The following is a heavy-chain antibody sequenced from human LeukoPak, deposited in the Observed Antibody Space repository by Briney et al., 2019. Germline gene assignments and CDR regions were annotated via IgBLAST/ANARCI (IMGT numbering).Heavy chain of an antibody. CDR2: IYYSGST. D-gene: IGHD3-22*01. CDR3: ASVRYYDSSGYYYGYFQH. Sequence: PSETLSLTCTVSGGSIGSYYWSWIRQPPGKGLEWIGYIYYSGSTNYNPSLKSRVTISVDTSKNQFSLKLSSVTAADTAVYYCASVRYYDSSGYYYGYFQHWGQGTLVTVSS. J-gene: IGHJ1*01. CDR1: GGSIGSYY. V-gene: IGHV4-59*01.